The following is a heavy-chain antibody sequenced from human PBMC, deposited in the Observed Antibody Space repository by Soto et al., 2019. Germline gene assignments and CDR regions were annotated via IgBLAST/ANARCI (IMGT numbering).Heavy chain of an antibody. D-gene: IGHD3-22*01. V-gene: IGHV4-34*01. CDR2: INHSGST. Sequence: SETLSLTCAVYGGSFSGYYWSWVRQPPGQVLEWIGEINHSGSTNFNPSLKSRVTISVDMSKNQFSLKLSSVTAEDTAVYDCARGNGYYLDSSGPNWFDPWGQGTLVTVSS. CDR3: ARGNGYYLDSSGPNWFDP. J-gene: IGHJ5*02. CDR1: GGSFSGYY.